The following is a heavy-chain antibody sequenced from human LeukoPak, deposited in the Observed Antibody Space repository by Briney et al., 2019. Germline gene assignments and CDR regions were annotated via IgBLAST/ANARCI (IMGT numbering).Heavy chain of an antibody. CDR1: GGSISSGDYY. Sequence: SETLSLTCTVSGGSISSGDYYWSWIRQPPGKGLEWIGYIYYSGSTYYNPSLKSRVIISVDTSKNQFSLKLSSVTAADTAVYYCARDRPRYCSSTSCSNHATPWYFDLWGRGTLVTVSS. CDR3: ARDRPRYCSSTSCSNHATPWYFDL. V-gene: IGHV4-30-4*01. D-gene: IGHD2-2*01. CDR2: IYYSGST. J-gene: IGHJ2*01.